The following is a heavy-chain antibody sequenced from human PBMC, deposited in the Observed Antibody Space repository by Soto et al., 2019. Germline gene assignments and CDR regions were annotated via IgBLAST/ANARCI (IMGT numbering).Heavy chain of an antibody. D-gene: IGHD4-17*01. Sequence: GGSLRLSCAASGFTFSDYYMSWIRQAPGKGLEWVSYISSSGSTIYYADFVKGRFTISRDNAKNSLYLQMNSLRAEDTAVYYCARGLETTASDAFDIWGQGTMVTVSS. CDR2: ISSSGSTI. CDR1: GFTFSDYY. V-gene: IGHV3-11*01. J-gene: IGHJ3*02. CDR3: ARGLETTASDAFDI.